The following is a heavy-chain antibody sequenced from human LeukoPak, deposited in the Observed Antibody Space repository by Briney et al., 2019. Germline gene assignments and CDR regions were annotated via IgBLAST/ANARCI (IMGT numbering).Heavy chain of an antibody. CDR2: IYSGGST. Sequence: GGSLRLSCAASEFTVSTNYMSWVRQAPGKGLEWVSVIYSGGSTYYADSVKGRFTISRDNSKNTVYLQMNSLRAEDTAVYYCARDHNCGGDCYSGMDVWGKGITVTVSS. D-gene: IGHD2-21*01. CDR1: EFTVSTNY. CDR3: ARDHNCGGDCYSGMDV. V-gene: IGHV3-53*01. J-gene: IGHJ6*04.